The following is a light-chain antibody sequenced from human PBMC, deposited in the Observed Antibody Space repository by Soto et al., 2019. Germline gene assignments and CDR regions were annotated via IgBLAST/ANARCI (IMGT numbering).Light chain of an antibody. CDR2: ENN. CDR3: GTGDSSLSGWV. J-gene: IGLJ3*02. Sequence: QSVLTQPPSVSAAPGQKVTISCSGSSSNIGKNYVSWYQQLPGTAPKLLIYENNKRPSGIPDRFSGSKSGTSATLGITGLQTGDEADYYCGTGDSSLSGWVFGGGTKLTVL. CDR1: SSNIGKNY. V-gene: IGLV1-51*02.